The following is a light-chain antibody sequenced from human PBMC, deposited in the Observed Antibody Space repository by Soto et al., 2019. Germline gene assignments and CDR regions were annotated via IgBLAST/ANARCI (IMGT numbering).Light chain of an antibody. V-gene: IGLV1-47*01. Sequence: QSVLTQPPSASGTPEQRVTISCSGSSSNIGSNYVYWYQQLPGTAPKLLIYRNNQRPSGVPDRFSGSKSGTSASLAISRLRSEDEADYYCAAWDDSLSGYVFGTGTKVTVL. CDR1: SSNIGSNY. CDR3: AAWDDSLSGYV. J-gene: IGLJ1*01. CDR2: RNN.